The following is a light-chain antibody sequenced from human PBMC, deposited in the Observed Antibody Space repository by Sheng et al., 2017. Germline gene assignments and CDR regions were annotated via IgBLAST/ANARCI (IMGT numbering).Light chain of an antibody. J-gene: IGKJ1*01. V-gene: IGKV3-20*01. CDR2: GTS. CDR3: QQYNNWPRT. CDR1: QPVNTIY. Sequence: EVVLTQSPDTLSLSPGERASLSCRASQPVNTIYLGWYQQKPGQAPKVVIYGTSSRATGISDRFSGSGSGTDFTLTISRLEPEDFAVYYCQQYNNWPRTFGQGTKVEIK.